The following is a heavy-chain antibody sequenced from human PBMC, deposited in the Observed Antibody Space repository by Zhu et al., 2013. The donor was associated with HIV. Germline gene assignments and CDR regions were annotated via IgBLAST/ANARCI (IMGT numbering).Heavy chain of an antibody. CDR3: ARGGEVAGTGGYWYFDL. J-gene: IGHJ2*01. V-gene: IGHV1-69*01. Sequence: QVQLVQSGAEVKKPGSSVKVSCKTSGGTFSSYVMSWVRQAPGQGLEWMGGIIPSFGTANYAQKFQGRVTITADESTSTAYMELSSLRSEDTAVYYCARGGEVAGTGGYWYFDLWGRGTLVTVSS. CDR2: IIPSFGTA. CDR1: GGTFSSYV. D-gene: IGHD6-19*01.